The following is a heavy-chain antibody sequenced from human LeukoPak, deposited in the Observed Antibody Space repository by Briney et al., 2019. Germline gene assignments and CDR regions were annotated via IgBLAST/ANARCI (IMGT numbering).Heavy chain of an antibody. Sequence: GGSLRLSCAASGFTFSSYAMSWVRQAPGKGLEWVSAISGSGGSTYYADSVKGRFTISRDKSKNTLYLQMNSLRVEDTAVFYCARSYCSGGTCYYYYGMDVWGQGTTVTVSS. CDR2: ISGSGGST. CDR3: ARSYCSGGTCYYYYGMDV. V-gene: IGHV3-23*01. CDR1: GFTFSSYA. D-gene: IGHD2-15*01. J-gene: IGHJ6*02.